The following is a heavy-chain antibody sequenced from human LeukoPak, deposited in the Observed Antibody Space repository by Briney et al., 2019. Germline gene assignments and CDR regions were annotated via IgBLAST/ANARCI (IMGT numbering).Heavy chain of an antibody. CDR3: AELGITMIGGV. V-gene: IGHV3-7*01. J-gene: IGHJ6*04. CDR2: IQQDGSEK. CDR1: GFTFSTYW. Sequence: GGSLRLSCAASGFTFSTYWMSWVRQAPGKGLEWVANIQQDGSEKYYVDSVKGRFTISRDNAKNSLYLQMNSLRAEDTAVYYCAELGITMIGGVWGKGTTVTISS. D-gene: IGHD3-10*02.